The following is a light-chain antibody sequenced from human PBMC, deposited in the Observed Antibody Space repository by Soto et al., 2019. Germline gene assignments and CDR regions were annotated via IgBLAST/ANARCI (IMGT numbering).Light chain of an antibody. CDR1: QSIREF. J-gene: IGKJ2*01. V-gene: IGKV1-39*01. CDR2: AAS. Sequence: DIQMTQSPSSLSASAGDRVTITCRASQSIREFLNWYQQKPGKAPKLLIYAASRLQGGVPSRFSGSGSGTDFTLTISSVQPEDFATYYCQQSDSIPYTFGQGT. CDR3: QQSDSIPYT.